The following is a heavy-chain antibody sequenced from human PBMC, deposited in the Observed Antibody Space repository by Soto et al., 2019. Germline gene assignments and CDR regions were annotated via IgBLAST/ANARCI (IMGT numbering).Heavy chain of an antibody. V-gene: IGHV3-9*01. Sequence: EVQLVESGGDLVQPGRSLRLSCAASGFTFRDYAMHWVRRAPGKGLEWVSGIKWNGDVIGYADSVKGRFTISRDNAKNSLYLQMNSLRGEATALYYCAKDIRLYDYGMDVWGQGTTVTVSS. D-gene: IGHD3-16*01. CDR3: AKDIRLYDYGMDV. CDR2: IKWNGDVI. J-gene: IGHJ6*02. CDR1: GFTFRDYA.